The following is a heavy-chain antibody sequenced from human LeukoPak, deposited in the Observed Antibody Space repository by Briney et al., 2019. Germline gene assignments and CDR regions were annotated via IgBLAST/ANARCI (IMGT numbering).Heavy chain of an antibody. CDR1: GYSFTSYW. D-gene: IGHD3-3*01. CDR2: NYHGDSDT. J-gene: IGHJ4*02. CDR3: ARPVTTMTIFGVVTEYFDY. V-gene: IGHV5-51*01. Sequence: GESLKISCKRSGYSFTSYWIGWVRQMPGKGLGWRGINYHGDSDTRFSTSFQGQVTISADKSISTAYVQCSSLKDSDTAMYDGARPVTTMTIFGVVTEYFDYWGQGTLVTVSS.